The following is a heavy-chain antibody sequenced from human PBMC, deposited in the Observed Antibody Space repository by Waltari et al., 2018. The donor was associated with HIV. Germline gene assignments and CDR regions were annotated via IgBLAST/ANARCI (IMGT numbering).Heavy chain of an antibody. Sequence: QVQLQESGPGLVKPSETLSLTCTVSGGSISSYYWSWIRQPPGKGLEWIGYIYYSGSTNYNPSLKSRVTISVDTSKNQFSLKLSSVTAADTAVYYCAKHRGIAAAGKVYYYYGMDVWGQGTTVTVSS. V-gene: IGHV4-59*08. D-gene: IGHD6-13*01. CDR2: IYYSGST. CDR1: GGSISSYY. CDR3: AKHRGIAAAGKVYYYYGMDV. J-gene: IGHJ6*02.